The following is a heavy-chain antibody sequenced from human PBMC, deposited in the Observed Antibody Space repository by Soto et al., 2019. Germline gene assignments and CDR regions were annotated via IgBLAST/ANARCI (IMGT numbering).Heavy chain of an antibody. CDR1: GFTFSSYA. CDR3: AKTANGWFSAFDI. CDR2: ISGSGGTT. J-gene: IGHJ3*02. Sequence: EVQLLESGGGLVQPGGSLRLSCEASGFTFSSYAMSWVRQAPGKGLEWVSAISGSGGTTYYADSVKGQFTFSRDNSKNTLYLQMNSLRAEDTAVYYCAKTANGWFSAFDIWGQGTMVTVSS. V-gene: IGHV3-23*01. D-gene: IGHD6-19*01.